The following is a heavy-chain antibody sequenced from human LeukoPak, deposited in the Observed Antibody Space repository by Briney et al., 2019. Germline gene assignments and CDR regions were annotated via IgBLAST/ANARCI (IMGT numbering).Heavy chain of an antibody. J-gene: IGHJ4*02. CDR1: GFPFIEYS. D-gene: IGHD1-1*01. V-gene: IGHV3-48*01. CDR3: ARDHNYAFDN. Sequence: GGSLRLSCTASGFPFIEYSMNWVRQVPGKGLEWIAYIGIDSGNTKYADSVRGRFAISADKTKNSLYLQMNSLRVEDTAVYYCARDHNYAFDNWGQGTLVSVAS. CDR2: IGIDSGNT.